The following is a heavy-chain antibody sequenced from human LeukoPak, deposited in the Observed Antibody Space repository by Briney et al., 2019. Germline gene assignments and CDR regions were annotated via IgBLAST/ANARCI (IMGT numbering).Heavy chain of an antibody. CDR1: GYTFTDYS. D-gene: IGHD2-2*01. V-gene: IGHV1-2*02. J-gene: IGHJ4*02. Sequence: ASVTVSCKASGYTFTDYSMHWVRQAPGQGLEWMGWINPYSGVTNYAQKFQARVTMTRDTSIRTAYMEMSSLESEDTAVYYCARGGCSSTSCYAYDYWGQGTLVTVSS. CDR3: ARGGCSSTSCYAYDY. CDR2: INPYSGVT.